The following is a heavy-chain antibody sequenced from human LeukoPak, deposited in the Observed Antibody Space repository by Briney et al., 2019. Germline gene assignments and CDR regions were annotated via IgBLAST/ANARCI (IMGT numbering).Heavy chain of an antibody. CDR2: ISYDGSNK. D-gene: IGHD3-10*01. V-gene: IGHV3-30*03. CDR1: GFTFSSYG. J-gene: IGHJ4*02. CDR3: AMYGSGSYGYFDY. Sequence: GGSLRLSCAASGFTFSSYGMHWVRQAPGKGLGWVAVISYDGSNKYYADSVKGRFTISRDNSKNTLYLQMNSLRAEDTAVYYCAMYGSGSYGYFDYWGQGTLVTVSS.